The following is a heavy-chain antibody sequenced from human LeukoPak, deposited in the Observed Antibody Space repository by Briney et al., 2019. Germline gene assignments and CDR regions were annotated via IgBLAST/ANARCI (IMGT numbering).Heavy chain of an antibody. Sequence: PGGSLRLSCAASRFIVSSNHMTWVRQAPGKGLEWVSVIYNGVNTNYADSVKGRFSISRDSSKNTLFLQMNSLRAEDTAVYYCARASQWLAFDSWGQGTLVTVSS. CDR2: IYNGVNT. V-gene: IGHV3-66*01. CDR1: RFIVSSNH. J-gene: IGHJ4*02. CDR3: ARASQWLAFDS. D-gene: IGHD6-19*01.